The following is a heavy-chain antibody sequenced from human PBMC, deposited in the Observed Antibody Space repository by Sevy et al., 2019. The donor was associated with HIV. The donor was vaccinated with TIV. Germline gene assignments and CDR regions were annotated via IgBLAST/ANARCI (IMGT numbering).Heavy chain of an antibody. Sequence: GGSLRPSCAASGFTFSSYWMHWVRQAPGKGLVWVSRINSDGSSTNYADSVKGRFTISRDNAKNTLYLQMNSLRAEDTAVYYCAREYSGTYYYFDYWGQGTLVTVSS. CDR2: INSDGSST. V-gene: IGHV3-74*01. J-gene: IGHJ4*02. CDR3: AREYSGTYYYFDY. D-gene: IGHD1-26*01. CDR1: GFTFSSYW.